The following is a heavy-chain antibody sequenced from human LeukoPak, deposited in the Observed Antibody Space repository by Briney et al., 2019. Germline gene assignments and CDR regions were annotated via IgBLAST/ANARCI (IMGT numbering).Heavy chain of an antibody. V-gene: IGHV3-23*01. D-gene: IGHD5-24*01. Sequence: GSLRLSCAASGFTFSSYAMSWVRQAPGKGLEWVSAISGSGGSTYYADSVKGRFTISRDNSKNTLYLQMNSLRAEDTAVYYCAKDLEGRWLQLPFDYWGQGTLVTVSS. CDR2: ISGSGGST. CDR1: GFTFSSYA. CDR3: AKDLEGRWLQLPFDY. J-gene: IGHJ4*02.